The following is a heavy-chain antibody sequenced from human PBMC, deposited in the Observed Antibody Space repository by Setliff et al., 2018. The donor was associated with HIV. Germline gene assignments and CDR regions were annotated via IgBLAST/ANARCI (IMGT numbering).Heavy chain of an antibody. Sequence: SETLSLTCSVSGDSISSVSYYWGWIRQPPGKGLEWIGNMFYSGGAYYNPSLKSRVTISIDTSNNQISLRLSSVTAADTAMYYCVRDDYGYNGKGFDYWGPGTLVTVSS. J-gene: IGHJ4*02. CDR3: VRDDYGYNGKGFDY. D-gene: IGHD4-17*01. CDR2: MFYSGGA. CDR1: GDSISSVSYY. V-gene: IGHV4-39*02.